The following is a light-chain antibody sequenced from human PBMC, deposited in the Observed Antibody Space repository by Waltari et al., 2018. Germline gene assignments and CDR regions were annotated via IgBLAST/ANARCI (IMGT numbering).Light chain of an antibody. V-gene: IGKV3-15*01. CDR1: QNVNNN. CDR2: DAS. Sequence: EKVMTQSPATLSVSPGERATLSCRASQNVNNNLAWYQRKPGQAPRLLIYDASTRATGIPARFSGGGSGTEFTLSISSLQSVDFAVYYCQQYDNWPLTFGLGTKLEIK. J-gene: IGKJ2*01. CDR3: QQYDNWPLT.